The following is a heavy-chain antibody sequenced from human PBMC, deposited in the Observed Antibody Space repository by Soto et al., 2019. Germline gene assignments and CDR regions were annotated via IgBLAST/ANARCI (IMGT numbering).Heavy chain of an antibody. CDR3: ARSPRKAGYYYYYMDV. CDR2: INHSGST. J-gene: IGHJ6*03. V-gene: IGHV4-34*01. Sequence: GSLRLSCAASGFTFSSYAMSWVRQAPGKGLEWIGEINHSGSTNYNPSLKSRVTISVDTSKNQFSLKLSSVTAADTAVYYCARSPRKAGYYYYYMDVWGKGTTVTVSS. CDR1: GFTFSSYA.